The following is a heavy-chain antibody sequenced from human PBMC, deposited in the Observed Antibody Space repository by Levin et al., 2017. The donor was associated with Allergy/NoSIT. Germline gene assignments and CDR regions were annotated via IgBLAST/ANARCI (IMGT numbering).Heavy chain of an antibody. D-gene: IGHD5-18*01. CDR3: ATDGGYSYVH. V-gene: IGHV3-33*01. J-gene: IGHJ4*02. Sequence: GESLKISCAASGFTFSSYGMHWVRQAPGKGLEWVAMLWHDGGNKYYADSVKGRFTISRDNSKDMLYLQMSSLRADDTAVYYCATDGGYSYVHWGQGTLVTVSS. CDR1: GFTFSSYG. CDR2: LWHDGGNK.